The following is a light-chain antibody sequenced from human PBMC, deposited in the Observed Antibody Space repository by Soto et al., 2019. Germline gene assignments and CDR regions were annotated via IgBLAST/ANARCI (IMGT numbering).Light chain of an antibody. V-gene: IGKV1-39*01. CDR3: QQSYSTPRT. CDR2: AAS. Sequence: DIQMTQSPSSLSASVGDRVTITCRASQSISSYLNWYQQKPGKAPKLLIYAASSLQSGLPSRFSGSGSGTDSTLTISSLQPEDFATYYCQQSYSTPRTFGQGTKVEIK. CDR1: QSISSY. J-gene: IGKJ1*01.